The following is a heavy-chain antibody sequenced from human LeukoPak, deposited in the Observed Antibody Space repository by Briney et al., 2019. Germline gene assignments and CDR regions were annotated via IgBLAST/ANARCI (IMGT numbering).Heavy chain of an antibody. J-gene: IGHJ4*02. Sequence: ASVKVSCKASGGTFSGNSITWVRQAPGQGLEWVGRFIPILNTTNYAQDFQGRVTLTADKSTSTAYMELMSLGSEDTAVYYCARETRDSNWNSVAYLDHWGQGTLVTVSS. CDR3: ARETRDSNWNSVAYLDH. CDR2: FIPILNTT. CDR1: GGTFSGNS. D-gene: IGHD1-7*01. V-gene: IGHV1-69*08.